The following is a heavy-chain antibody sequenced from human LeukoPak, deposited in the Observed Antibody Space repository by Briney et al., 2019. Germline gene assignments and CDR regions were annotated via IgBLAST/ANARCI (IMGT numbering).Heavy chain of an antibody. Sequence: GGSLRLSCSASGFTFSNYAMHWVRQAPGKGLEYVSGISTNGGGADYADSVKGRFTISRDNSKNTLSLQMSSLRAEDAAVYYCVKGHYHNSPGYCDSWGQGTLVTVSS. CDR3: VKGHYHNSPGYCDS. CDR1: GFTFSNYA. V-gene: IGHV3-64D*09. D-gene: IGHD3-22*01. CDR2: ISTNGGGA. J-gene: IGHJ5*01.